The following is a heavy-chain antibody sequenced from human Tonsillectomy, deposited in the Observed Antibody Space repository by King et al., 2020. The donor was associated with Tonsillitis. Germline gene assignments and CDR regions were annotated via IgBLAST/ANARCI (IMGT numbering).Heavy chain of an antibody. D-gene: IGHD3-22*01. CDR1: GFTFSSYS. Sequence: VQSGGSLRLSCAASGFTFSSYSMNWVRQAPGRGLEWVSYISSRSNTIYYADSVKGRFTISRDNAKNSLYLQMNSLRAEDTAVYYCAREYYYDTSGYYDESENFDYWGQGTLVTVSS. CDR2: ISSRSNTI. V-gene: IGHV3-48*04. CDR3: AREYYYDTSGYYDESENFDY. J-gene: IGHJ4*02.